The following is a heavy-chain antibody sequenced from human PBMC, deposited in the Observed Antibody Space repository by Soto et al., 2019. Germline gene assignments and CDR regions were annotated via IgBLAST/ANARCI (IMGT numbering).Heavy chain of an antibody. V-gene: IGHV3-48*02. CDR2: IHSIRSII. Sequence: EVQLVESGGGLVQPGGSLRLSCAVSGFTFSSHAMNWVRQAPGKGLEWVAYIHSIRSIIYYADSVKGRFTISRDNAKNSLYLQMDSQRDEDTAVYYCARDARNADYDYWGQGTLVTVSS. CDR3: ARDARNADYDY. J-gene: IGHJ4*02. CDR1: GFTFSSHA. D-gene: IGHD3-16*01.